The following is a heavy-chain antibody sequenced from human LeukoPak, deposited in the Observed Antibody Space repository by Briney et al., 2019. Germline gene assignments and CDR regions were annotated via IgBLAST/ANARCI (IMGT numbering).Heavy chain of an antibody. CDR1: GGSICGYY. CDR3: ARLPLIATTRGGFDP. V-gene: IGHV4-59*08. D-gene: IGHD1/OR15-1a*01. J-gene: IGHJ5*02. CDR2: VYDTGAT. Sequence: SETLSLTCTVSGGSICGYYWSWIRQPPGKRLEWIGYVYDTGATNYNPSLKSRFTISIDTSKNQFSLYLSSVTAADTAVYYCARLPLIATTRGGFDPWGQGTLVTVSS.